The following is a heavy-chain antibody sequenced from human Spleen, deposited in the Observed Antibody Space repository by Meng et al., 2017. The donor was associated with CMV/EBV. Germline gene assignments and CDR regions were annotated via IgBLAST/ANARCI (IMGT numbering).Heavy chain of an antibody. CDR2: IYWDDDK. D-gene: IGHD4-11*01. CDR3: ARRPTVAEGIYYFDY. Sequence: FSLSTPSVGVCWIRQPPGNALLWRALIYWDDDKRYYPTLKSRLTITKDASKNQVVLKLANLDPLDTATYYGARRPTVAEGIYYFDYWGQRTLVTVSS. V-gene: IGHV2-5*02. J-gene: IGHJ4*02. CDR1: FSLSTPSVG.